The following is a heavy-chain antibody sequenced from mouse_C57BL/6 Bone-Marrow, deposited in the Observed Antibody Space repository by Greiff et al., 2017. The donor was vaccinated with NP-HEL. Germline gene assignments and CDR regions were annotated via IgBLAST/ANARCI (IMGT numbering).Heavy chain of an antibody. Sequence: VQLQQSGPELVKPGASVKISCKASGYSFTGYYMNWVKQSPEKSLEWIGEINPSTGGTTYNQKFKAKDTLTVDKSSSTAYMQLKSLTSEDSAVYYCARDYYGSSYGYWYFDVWGTGTTVTVSS. V-gene: IGHV1-42*01. D-gene: IGHD1-1*01. CDR2: INPSTGGT. J-gene: IGHJ1*03. CDR3: ARDYYGSSYGYWYFDV. CDR1: GYSFTGYY.